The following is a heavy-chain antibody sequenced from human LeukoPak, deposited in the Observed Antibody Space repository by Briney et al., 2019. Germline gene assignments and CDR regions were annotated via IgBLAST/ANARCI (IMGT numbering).Heavy chain of an antibody. D-gene: IGHD3-3*01. V-gene: IGHV3-30*03. CDR3: ATQLSGFRPNAFDI. Sequence: PGGSLRLSCAASGFTFSSYGMHWVRQAPGKGLEWVAVISYDGSNKYYADSVKGRFTISRDNSKNTLYLQMNSLRAEDTAVYYCATQLSGFRPNAFDIWGQGTMVTVSS. CDR1: GFTFSSYG. J-gene: IGHJ3*02. CDR2: ISYDGSNK.